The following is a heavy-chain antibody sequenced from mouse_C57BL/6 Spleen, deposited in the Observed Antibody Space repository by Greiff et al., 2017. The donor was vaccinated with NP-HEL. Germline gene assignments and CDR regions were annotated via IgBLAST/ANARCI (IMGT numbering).Heavy chain of an antibody. J-gene: IGHJ1*03. Sequence: DVKLVESGGGLVQPGGSLSLSCAASGFTFTDYYMSWVRQPPGKALEWLGFIRNKANGYTTEYSASVKGRFTISRDNSQSILYLQMNALRAEDSATYYCARYDCDVVYFDVGGTGTTVSVSS. CDR3: ARYDCDVVYFDV. V-gene: IGHV7-3*01. D-gene: IGHD1-1*02. CDR1: GFTFTDYY. CDR2: IRNKANGYTT.